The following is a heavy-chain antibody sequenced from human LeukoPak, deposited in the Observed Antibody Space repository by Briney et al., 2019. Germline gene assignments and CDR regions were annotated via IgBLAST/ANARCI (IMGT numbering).Heavy chain of an antibody. V-gene: IGHV3-23*01. CDR3: AKEVDYGDYLFGY. J-gene: IGHJ4*02. CDR1: GFTVSSNY. Sequence: GGSLRLSCAASGFTVSSNYMSWVRQAPGKGLEWVSAISGSGGSTYYADSVKGRFTISRDNSKNTLYLQMNSLRAEDTAVYYCAKEVDYGDYLFGYWGQGTLVTVSS. CDR2: ISGSGGST. D-gene: IGHD4-17*01.